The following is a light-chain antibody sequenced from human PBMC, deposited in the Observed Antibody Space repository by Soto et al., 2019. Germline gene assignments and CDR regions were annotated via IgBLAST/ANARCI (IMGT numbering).Light chain of an antibody. CDR1: GSDVRTYNL. Sequence: QSVLTQPASVSGSPGQSITISCTVTGSDVRTYNLVSWYQQHPGKVPKLIIYEASKRPSGVSNRFSGSQPGNMASLTVSGLQAEDEADYYCCSYAGDKTYVFGSGTKVTVL. CDR3: CSYAGDKTYV. J-gene: IGLJ1*01. CDR2: EAS. V-gene: IGLV2-23*01.